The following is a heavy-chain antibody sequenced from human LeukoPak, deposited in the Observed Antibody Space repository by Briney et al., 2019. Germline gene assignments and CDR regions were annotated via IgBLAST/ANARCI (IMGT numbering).Heavy chain of an antibody. CDR3: ATLSLTGAFDI. J-gene: IGHJ3*02. CDR2: ISWNSGSI. CDR1: GFTFDGYA. D-gene: IGHD7-27*01. V-gene: IGHV3-9*01. Sequence: GGSLRLSCAASGFTFDGYAMHWVRQAPGKGLEWVSGISWNSGSIGYADSVKGRFTISRDNAKNSLYLQMNSLRAEDTALYYCATLSLTGAFDIWGQGTMVTVSS.